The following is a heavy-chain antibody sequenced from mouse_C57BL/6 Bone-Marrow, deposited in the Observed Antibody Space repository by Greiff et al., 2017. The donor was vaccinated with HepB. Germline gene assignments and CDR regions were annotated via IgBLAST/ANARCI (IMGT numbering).Heavy chain of an antibody. CDR3: ARPNYGSRDYAMDY. CDR1: GFTFSDYG. D-gene: IGHD1-1*01. V-gene: IGHV5-17*01. Sequence: EVQGVESGGGLVKPGGSLKLSCAASGFTFSDYGMHWVRQAPEKGLEWVAYISSGSSTIYYADTVKGRFTISRDNAKNTLFLQMTSLRSEDTAMYYCARPNYGSRDYAMDYWGQGTSVTVSS. J-gene: IGHJ4*01. CDR2: ISSGSSTI.